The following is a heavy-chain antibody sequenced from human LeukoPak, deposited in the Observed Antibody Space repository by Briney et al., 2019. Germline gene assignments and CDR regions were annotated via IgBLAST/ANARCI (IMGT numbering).Heavy chain of an antibody. CDR1: GFIFSGYD. CDR3: AKDPRAGGGSS. V-gene: IGHV3-23*01. D-gene: IGHD1-26*01. J-gene: IGHJ5*02. CDR2: ISGSGGST. Sequence: GSLRLSCAASGFIFSGYDMSWVRQAPGKGLEWVSGISGSGGSTFYADSVKGRLTISRDNSKNTLYLQMNSLRAEDTAIYYCAKDPRAGGGSSWGQGTLVTVSS.